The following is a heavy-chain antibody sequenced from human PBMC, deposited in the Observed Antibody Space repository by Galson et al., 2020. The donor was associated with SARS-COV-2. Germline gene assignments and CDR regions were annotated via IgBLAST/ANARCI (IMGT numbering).Heavy chain of an antibody. CDR2: FDAEDGET. D-gene: IGHD1-7*01. V-gene: IGHV1-24*01. Sequence: ASATVSRKVSGYTPTELSMHWVRQAPGKGREWMGGFDAEDGETIYAQKFQGRVTMTEDTSTDTAYMELSSLRSEDTAVYYCATASPAPLTGTTDWFDPWGQGTLVTVSS. J-gene: IGHJ5*02. CDR1: GYTPTELS. CDR3: ATASPAPLTGTTDWFDP.